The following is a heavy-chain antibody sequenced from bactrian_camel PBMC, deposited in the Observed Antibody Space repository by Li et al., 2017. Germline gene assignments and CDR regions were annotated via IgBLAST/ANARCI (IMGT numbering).Heavy chain of an antibody. CDR2: VYVNGRGT. J-gene: IGHJ4*01. CDR1: GFAIGSSH. CDR3: ATGDVPYY. Sequence: HVQLVESGGGLVQPGGSLRLSCAASGFAIGSSHMSWVRQAPGKGLEWVSAVYVNGRGTGYADSVKGRFTISRDNAKTTVYLQMNSLKPEDTALYYCATGDVPYYWGQGTQVTVS. V-gene: IGHV3-2*01.